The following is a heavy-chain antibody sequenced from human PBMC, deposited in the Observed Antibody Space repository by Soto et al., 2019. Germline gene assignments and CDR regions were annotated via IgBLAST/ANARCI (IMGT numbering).Heavy chain of an antibody. V-gene: IGHV1-69*13. J-gene: IGHJ5*02. CDR1: GGTFSSYA. Sequence: VASVKVSCKASGGTFSSYAISWVRQAPGQGLEGMGGIIPIFGTANYAQKFQGRVTITADESTSTAYMELSSLRSEDTAVYYCARVVVVPAALNWFDPWGQGTLVTVSS. CDR2: IIPIFGTA. CDR3: ARVVVVPAALNWFDP. D-gene: IGHD2-2*01.